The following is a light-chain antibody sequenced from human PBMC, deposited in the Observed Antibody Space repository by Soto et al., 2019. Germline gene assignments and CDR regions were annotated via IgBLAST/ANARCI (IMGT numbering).Light chain of an antibody. V-gene: IGLV1-51*01. J-gene: IGLJ2*01. CDR3: GTWDSSLSAPL. Sequence: HSVLTQPPSVSAAPGQKVTISCSGSSSNIGNNYVSWYQQLPGTAPKLLIYDNNKRPSGIPDRFSGSKSGTSATLGITGLQTGDEADYYCGTWDSSLSAPLFGGGTKLTVL. CDR1: SSNIGNNY. CDR2: DNN.